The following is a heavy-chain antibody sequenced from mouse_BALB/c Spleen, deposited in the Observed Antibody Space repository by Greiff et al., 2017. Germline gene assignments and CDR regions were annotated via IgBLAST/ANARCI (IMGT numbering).Heavy chain of an antibody. J-gene: IGHJ4*01. D-gene: IGHD2-1*01. CDR3: AREGYGNYAMDY. CDR1: GDSITSGY. CDR2: ISYSGST. V-gene: IGHV3-8*02. Sequence: EVKLMESGPSLVKPSQTLSLTCSVTGDSITSGYWNWIRKFPGNKLEYMGYISYSGSTYYNPSLKSRISITRDTSKNQYYLQLNSVTTEDTATYYCAREGYGNYAMDYWGQGTSVTVSS.